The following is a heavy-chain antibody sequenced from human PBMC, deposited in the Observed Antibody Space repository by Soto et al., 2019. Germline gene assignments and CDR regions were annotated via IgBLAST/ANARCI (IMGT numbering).Heavy chain of an antibody. CDR1: GGSISSGGYY. CDR2: IYYSGST. Sequence: QVHLQESGPGLVKPSQTLSLTCTVSGGSISSGGYYWSWIRQHPRKVLEWIGYIYYSGSTYYNPFSKSLVTISVDTSKNKLSPKLSSVTAAATAVYYWARSVFHYYDYEYGRVVGGQWTTVTVSS. J-gene: IGHJ6*02. CDR3: ARSVFHYYDYEYGRVV. V-gene: IGHV4-31*01.